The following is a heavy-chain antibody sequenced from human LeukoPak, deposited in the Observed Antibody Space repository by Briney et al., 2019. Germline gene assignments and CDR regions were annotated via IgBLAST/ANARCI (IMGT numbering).Heavy chain of an antibody. CDR2: IYYSGST. D-gene: IGHD3-22*01. J-gene: IGHJ3*02. V-gene: IGHV4-59*01. CDR3: ARDSGYYDSSGYYYRDAFDI. Sequence: SETLSLTCTVSGGSISSYYWSWIRQPPGKGLEWIGYIYYSGSTNYNPSLKSRVTISVDTSKNQFSLKLSSVTAADTAVHYCARDSGYYDSSGYYYRDAFDIWGQGTMVTVSS. CDR1: GGSISSYY.